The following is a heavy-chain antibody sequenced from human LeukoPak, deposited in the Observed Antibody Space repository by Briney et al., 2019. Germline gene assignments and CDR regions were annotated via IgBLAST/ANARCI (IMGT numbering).Heavy chain of an antibody. Sequence: SVKVSCKASGGTFSSYAISWVRRAPGQGLEWMGGIIPIFGTANYAQKFQGRVTITADESTSTAYMELSSLRSEDTAVYYCARERGYSYGYLGYWGQGTLVTVSS. D-gene: IGHD5-18*01. CDR1: GGTFSSYA. CDR3: ARERGYSYGYLGY. V-gene: IGHV1-69*01. CDR2: IIPIFGTA. J-gene: IGHJ4*02.